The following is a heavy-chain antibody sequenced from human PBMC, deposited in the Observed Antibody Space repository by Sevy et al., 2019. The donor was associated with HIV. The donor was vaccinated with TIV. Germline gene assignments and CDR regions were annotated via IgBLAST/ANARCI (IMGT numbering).Heavy chain of an antibody. J-gene: IGHJ5*02. CDR3: AGETDNSARWLDP. CDR1: GSTFNFHG. CDR2: IWSDGSNK. V-gene: IGHV3-30*02. Sequence: GGSLRLSCAASGSTFNFHGMHWVRQAPGKGLEWVAFIWSDGSNKYIADSVKGRFTISRDNSKNTLFLQMNSLTVEDAAVYYCAGETDNSARWLDPWGQGTLVTVSS. D-gene: IGHD4-4*01.